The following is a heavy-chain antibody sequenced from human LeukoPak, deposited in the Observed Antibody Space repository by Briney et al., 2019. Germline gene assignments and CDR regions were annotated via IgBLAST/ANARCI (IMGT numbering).Heavy chain of an antibody. Sequence: ASVKVSCKASGYTFTSYDINWVRQATGQGLEWMGWMNPNSGNTGYAQKFQGRVTMTRNTSISTAYMELSSLRSEDTAVYYCARLAEKQLVVIDYWGQGTLVTVSS. D-gene: IGHD6-13*01. CDR2: MNPNSGNT. CDR3: ARLAEKQLVVIDY. J-gene: IGHJ4*02. V-gene: IGHV1-8*01. CDR1: GYTFTSYD.